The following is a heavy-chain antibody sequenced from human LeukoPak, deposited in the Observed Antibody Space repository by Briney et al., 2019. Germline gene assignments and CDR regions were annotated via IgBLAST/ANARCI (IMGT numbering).Heavy chain of an antibody. CDR2: ISAQHGQT. J-gene: IGHJ4*02. V-gene: IGHV1-18*01. CDR3: AGSLGYCTSNVCYLKY. D-gene: IGHD2-8*01. CDR1: GGTFSSYA. Sequence: ASVKVSCKASGGTFSSYAISWVRQAPGQGLEWMGWISAQHGQTEYAPNSQDRGTMTTDTYTNTAYMELRSLRSDDTAVYYCAGSLGYCTSNVCYLKYWGQGTLVTVSS.